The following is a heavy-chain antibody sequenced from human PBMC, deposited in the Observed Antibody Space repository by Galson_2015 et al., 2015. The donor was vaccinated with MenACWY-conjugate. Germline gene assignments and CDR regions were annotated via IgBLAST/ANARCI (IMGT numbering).Heavy chain of an antibody. V-gene: IGHV3-33*01. Sequence: SLRLSCAASGFTFSSYGMHWVRQAPGKGLEWVAVIWYDGSNKYYADSVKGRFTISRDNSKNTLYLQMNSLSAEDTAVYYCARGPDTAMALLDYWGQGTLVTVSS. D-gene: IGHD5-18*01. CDR3: ARGPDTAMALLDY. CDR1: GFTFSSYG. J-gene: IGHJ4*02. CDR2: IWYDGSNK.